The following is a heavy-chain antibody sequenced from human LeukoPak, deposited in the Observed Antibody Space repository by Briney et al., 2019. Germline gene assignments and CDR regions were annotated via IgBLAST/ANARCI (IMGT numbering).Heavy chain of an antibody. Sequence: SETLSLTCTVSGGSISSYYWSWIRQPAGKGLEWLGRIYATGSTNYNPSLKSRVTMSVDTSKNQFSLKLSSVTAADTAVYYCARGAYYYDSGAYTLFDYWGQGTLVTVSS. CDR2: IYATGST. J-gene: IGHJ4*02. CDR1: GGSISSYY. V-gene: IGHV4-4*07. CDR3: ARGAYYYDSGAYTLFDY. D-gene: IGHD3-22*01.